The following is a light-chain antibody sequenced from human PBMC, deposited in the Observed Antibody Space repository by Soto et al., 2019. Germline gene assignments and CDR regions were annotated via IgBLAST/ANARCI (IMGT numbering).Light chain of an antibody. V-gene: IGKV3-15*01. Sequence: EIVMTQSPATLSVSPGERATLSCRASQSVSNNLAGYQQKPGQGDWVLIYASSTRATTIPARFSGSGSGTEFTLTISSLESEDSAVYYCQQYNVCPLTFGPGPNMDIK. J-gene: IGKJ3*01. CDR1: QSVSNN. CDR2: ASS. CDR3: QQYNVCPLT.